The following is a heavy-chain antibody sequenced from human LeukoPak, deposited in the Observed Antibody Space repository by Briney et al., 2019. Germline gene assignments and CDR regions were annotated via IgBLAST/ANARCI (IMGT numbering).Heavy chain of an antibody. D-gene: IGHD3-10*01. CDR3: AKDITYYYGSGSLLDY. J-gene: IGHJ4*02. CDR2: ISWNSGSI. Sequence: GRSLRLSCAASGFTFDDYAMHWVRQAPGKGLEWVSGISWNSGSIGYADSVKGRFTISRDNAKNSLYLQMNSLRAEDTALYYCAKDITYYYGSGSLLDYWGQGTLVTVSS. V-gene: IGHV3-9*01. CDR1: GFTFDDYA.